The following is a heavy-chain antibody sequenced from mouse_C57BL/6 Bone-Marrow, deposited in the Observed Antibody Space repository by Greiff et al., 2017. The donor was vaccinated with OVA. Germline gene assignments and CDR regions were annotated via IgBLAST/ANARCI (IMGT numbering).Heavy chain of an antibody. CDR1: GFSLSTFGMG. D-gene: IGHD2-12*01. Sequence: QVQLKESGPGILQPSQTLSLTCSFSGFSLSTFGMGVGWIRQPSGKGLEWLAHIWWDDAKYYNPALKSRLTISKDTSKTQVFLKIANVDTADTATYYCAFYDGGVYYFDYWGQGTTLTVSS. CDR3: AFYDGGVYYFDY. V-gene: IGHV8-8*01. CDR2: IWWDDAK. J-gene: IGHJ2*01.